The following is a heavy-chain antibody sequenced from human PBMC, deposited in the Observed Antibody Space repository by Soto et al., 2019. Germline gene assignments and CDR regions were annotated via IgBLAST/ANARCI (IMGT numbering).Heavy chain of an antibody. J-gene: IGHJ6*02. CDR2: ISYDGSNK. CDR3: ARENHYDYVWGSYRYYGMDV. CDR1: GFTFSSYA. D-gene: IGHD3-16*02. V-gene: IGHV3-30-3*01. Sequence: LRLSCAASGFTFSSYAMHWVRQAPGKGLEWVAVISYDGSNKYHADSVKGRFTISRDNSKNTLYLQMNSLRAEDTAVYYCARENHYDYVWGSYRYYGMDVWGQGTTVTVSS.